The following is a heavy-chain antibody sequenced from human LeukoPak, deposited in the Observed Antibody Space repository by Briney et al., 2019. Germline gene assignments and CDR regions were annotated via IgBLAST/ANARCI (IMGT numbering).Heavy chain of an antibody. Sequence: GGSLRLSCAASGFTFSSYDMHWVRQPTGKGLEWVSTIGTAGDTYYPGSVKGRFTISRENAKNSLYLQMNSLRAGDTAVYYCARSRDGYNLWYFDLWGCGTLVTVSS. CDR2: IGTAGDT. CDR1: GFTFSSYD. J-gene: IGHJ2*01. D-gene: IGHD5-24*01. CDR3: ARSRDGYNLWYFDL. V-gene: IGHV3-13*01.